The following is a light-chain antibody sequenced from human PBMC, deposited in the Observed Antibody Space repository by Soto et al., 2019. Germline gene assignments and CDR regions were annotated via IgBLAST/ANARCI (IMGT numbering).Light chain of an antibody. J-gene: IGKJ5*01. Sequence: EIVLIQSPATLSLSPGERATLSCRASQSVSSYLAWYQQKPGQAPRLLIYDPSNRATGVPARFSGSGSGTDFTLTISSLEPDDFAPHYCQQRNNWPPITFGQGTRLEIK. CDR1: QSVSSY. CDR3: QQRNNWPPIT. CDR2: DPS. V-gene: IGKV3-11*01.